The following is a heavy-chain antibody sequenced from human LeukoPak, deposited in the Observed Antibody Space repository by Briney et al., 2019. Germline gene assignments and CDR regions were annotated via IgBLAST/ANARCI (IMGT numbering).Heavy chain of an antibody. D-gene: IGHD4-17*01. Sequence: SETLSLTCTVSGGSISSYYWSWIRQPPGKGLEWIGYIYYSGSTNYNPSLKSRVTISVDTSKNQFSLKLSSVTAADTAVYYCAREPTVTPWDWFDPWGQGTLVTVSS. J-gene: IGHJ5*02. CDR3: AREPTVTPWDWFDP. CDR1: GGSISSYY. CDR2: IYYSGST. V-gene: IGHV4-59*01.